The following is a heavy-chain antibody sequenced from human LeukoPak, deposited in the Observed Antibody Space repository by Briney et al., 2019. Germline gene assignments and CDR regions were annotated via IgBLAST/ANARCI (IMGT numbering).Heavy chain of an antibody. CDR3: AKGSYSSGWYESDY. CDR1: GFTFSSYA. D-gene: IGHD6-19*01. V-gene: IGHV3-23*01. J-gene: IGHJ4*02. Sequence: GGSLRLSCAASGFTFSSYAMTWVRQAPGKGLEWVSGISGSGGSTYYADSVKGRFTISRDNSKNTLYLQMNSLRAEDTAVYYCAKGSYSSGWYESDYWGQGTLVTVSS. CDR2: ISGSGGST.